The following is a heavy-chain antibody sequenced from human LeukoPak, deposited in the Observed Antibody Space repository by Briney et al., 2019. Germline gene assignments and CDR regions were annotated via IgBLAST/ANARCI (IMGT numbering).Heavy chain of an antibody. J-gene: IGHJ4*02. D-gene: IGHD2-2*01. CDR2: ISGSGGST. CDR1: GFTFSNYA. Sequence: PGGSLRLSCVASGFTFSNYAMSWVRQAPGRGLEWVSAISGSGGSTYYADSVKGRFTISRDNSKNTLYLQMDNLRADDTAIYYCAKGTSDSCYGGMEYWGQGTLVTVSS. V-gene: IGHV3-23*01. CDR3: AKGTSDSCYGGMEY.